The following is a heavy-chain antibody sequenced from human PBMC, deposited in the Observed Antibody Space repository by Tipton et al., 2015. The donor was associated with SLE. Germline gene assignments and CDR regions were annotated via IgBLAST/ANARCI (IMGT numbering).Heavy chain of an antibody. Sequence: TLSLTCTVSGGSISSYYWSWIRQPPGKGLEWIGYIYYSGSTNYNPSLKSRVTISVDRSKNQFSLKLSSVTAADTAVYYCARGGYYDSSGYFDYWGQGTLVTVSS. CDR3: ARGGYYDSSGYFDY. CDR1: GGSISSYY. V-gene: IGHV4-59*12. J-gene: IGHJ4*02. CDR2: IYYSGST. D-gene: IGHD3-22*01.